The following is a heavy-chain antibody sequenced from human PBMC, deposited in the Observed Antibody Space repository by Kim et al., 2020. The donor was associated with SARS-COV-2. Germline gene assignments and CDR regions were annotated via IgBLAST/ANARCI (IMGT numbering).Heavy chain of an antibody. D-gene: IGHD4-17*01. CDR3: ARGIYGDYADY. J-gene: IGHJ4*02. V-gene: IGHV1-18*01. Sequence: TNCAKKLQGRVTITTDTSTSTAYVELRSLRSDDTAVYYCARGIYGDYADYWGQGTLVTVSS. CDR2: T.